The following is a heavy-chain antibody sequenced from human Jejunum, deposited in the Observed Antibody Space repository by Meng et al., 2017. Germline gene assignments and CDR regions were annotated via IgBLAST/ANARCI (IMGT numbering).Heavy chain of an antibody. CDR1: GESFTNYY. Sequence: QVQLQQWGAGLLKPSETLSLTFAVYGESFTNYYWNWIRQPPGKGLEWIGEVTHNEGTNYNPSLKSRVTISVDMSKNQFSLKLSSVTAADTAVYYCARGQDRAKTGYWGQGTLVTVSS. CDR3: ARGQDRAKTGY. D-gene: IGHD4/OR15-4a*01. CDR2: VTHNEGT. J-gene: IGHJ4*02. V-gene: IGHV4-34*01.